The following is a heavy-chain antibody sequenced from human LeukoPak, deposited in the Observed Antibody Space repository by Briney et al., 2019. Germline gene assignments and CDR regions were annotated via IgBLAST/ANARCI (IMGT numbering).Heavy chain of an antibody. CDR3: ARVYSSSFFDY. J-gene: IGHJ4*02. D-gene: IGHD6-6*01. Sequence: SETLSLTCSVSGGSISADYWIWIWQPAGKGLEYIGRYYPNGSTNYNPSLKSRVTMSVDTSKNQFSLKLSSVTAADTAVYYCARVYSSSFFDYWGQGTLVTVSS. CDR2: YYPNGST. V-gene: IGHV4-4*07. CDR1: GGSISADY.